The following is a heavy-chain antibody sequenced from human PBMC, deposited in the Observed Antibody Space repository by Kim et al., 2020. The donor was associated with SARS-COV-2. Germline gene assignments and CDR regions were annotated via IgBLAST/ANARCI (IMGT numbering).Heavy chain of an antibody. CDR3: TRDDAFYDSLTGIAQGEYFKF. J-gene: IGHJ1*01. D-gene: IGHD3-9*01. CDR2: IGSTGFST. Sequence: GGSLRLSCTASGFTFSSYAMSWVRQPPGKGLEWVSTIGSTGFSTYYSDSVKGRFTISRDNHNNKVFLQMDSLRAEDTAVYYCTRDDAFYDSLTGIAQGEYFKFWCQGTLVPVSS. CDR1: GFTFSSYA. V-gene: IGHV3-23*01.